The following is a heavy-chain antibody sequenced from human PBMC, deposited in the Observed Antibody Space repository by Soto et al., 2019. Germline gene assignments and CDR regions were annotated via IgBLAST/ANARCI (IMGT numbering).Heavy chain of an antibody. CDR3: ARLEHSGFPESLQ. CDR1: GYSINSGYF. CDR2: ISYHGST. Sequence: SETLSLTCDVSGYSINSGYFWGWIRQPPGKGLEWIGSISYHGSTHYNPSLESRVTILRDTPKNQFSLSLSFVTAADTAVYYCARLEHSGFPESLQWGQGTLVTVSS. V-gene: IGHV4-38-2*01. J-gene: IGHJ1*01. D-gene: IGHD5-12*01.